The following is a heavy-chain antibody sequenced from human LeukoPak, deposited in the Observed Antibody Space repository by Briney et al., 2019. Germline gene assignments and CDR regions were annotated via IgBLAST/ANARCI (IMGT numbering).Heavy chain of an antibody. Sequence: GGSLRLSCAASGFTFSSFSMNWVRQAPGKGLEWVSTLSTSGAATYYADSVKGRFTISRDNSQNTLYLQMNSLRAEDTAVYYCAKKGYAGSGTHSYYFDYWGQGALVAVSS. CDR3: AKKGYAGSGTHSYYFDY. CDR2: LSTSGAAT. CDR1: GFTFSSFS. D-gene: IGHD3-10*01. J-gene: IGHJ4*02. V-gene: IGHV3-23*01.